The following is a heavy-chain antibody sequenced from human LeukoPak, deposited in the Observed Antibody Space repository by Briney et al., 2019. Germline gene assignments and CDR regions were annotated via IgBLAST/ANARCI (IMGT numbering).Heavy chain of an antibody. J-gene: IGHJ4*02. V-gene: IGHV4-4*07. CDR1: GGSISSYY. Sequence: TSETLSLTCTVSGGSISSYYWSWIRQPPGKGLEWIGRIYTSGSTNYNPSLKSRVTMSVDTSKNQFSLKLSSVTAADTAVYYCAALLDDFWSGSDYWGQGTLVTVSS. CDR3: AALLDDFWSGSDY. CDR2: IYTSGST. D-gene: IGHD3-3*01.